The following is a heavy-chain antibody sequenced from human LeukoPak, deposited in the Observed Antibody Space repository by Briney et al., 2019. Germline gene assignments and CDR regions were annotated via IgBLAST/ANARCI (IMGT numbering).Heavy chain of an antibody. CDR2: INHSGST. V-gene: IGHV4-34*01. Sequence: SETLSLTCAVYGGSFSGYYRSWIRQPPGKGLEWIGEINHSGSTNYNPSLKSRVTISVDKSKNQFSLKLSSVTAADTAVYYCARWDSSGYPGAFDIWGQGTMVTVSS. CDR1: GGSFSGYY. J-gene: IGHJ3*02. CDR3: ARWDSSGYPGAFDI. D-gene: IGHD3-22*01.